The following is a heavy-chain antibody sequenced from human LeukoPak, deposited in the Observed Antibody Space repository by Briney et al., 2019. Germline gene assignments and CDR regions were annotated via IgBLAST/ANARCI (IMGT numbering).Heavy chain of an antibody. Sequence: PGGSLRLSCAASGFTFSSYAMSWVRQAPGKGLEWVSGISDSASSTYYADSVKGRFTISRDNSKNTLYLQMNSLRAEDTAVYYCAKGVNIFDYWGQGTLFTVSS. CDR2: ISDSASST. CDR1: GFTFSSYA. D-gene: IGHD1/OR15-1a*01. J-gene: IGHJ4*02. V-gene: IGHV3-23*01. CDR3: AKGVNIFDY.